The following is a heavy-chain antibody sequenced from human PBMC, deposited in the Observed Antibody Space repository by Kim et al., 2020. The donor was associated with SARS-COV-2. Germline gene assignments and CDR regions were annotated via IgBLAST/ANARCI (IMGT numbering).Heavy chain of an antibody. CDR3: ARDRSPLGAFDI. CDR1: GFTFSSYG. Sequence: GGSLRLSCAASGFTFSSYGMHWVRQAPGKGLEWVAVIWYDGSNKYYADSVKGRFTISRDNSKNTLYLQMNSLRAKDTAVYYCARDRSPLGAFDIWGQGTMVTVSS. J-gene: IGHJ3*02. CDR2: IWYDGSNK. V-gene: IGHV3-33*01.